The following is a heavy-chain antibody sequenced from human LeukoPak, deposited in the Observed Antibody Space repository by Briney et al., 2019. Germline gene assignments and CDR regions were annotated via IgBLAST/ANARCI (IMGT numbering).Heavy chain of an antibody. CDR3: ARDGPSVYFDY. V-gene: IGHV4-61*02. CDR2: IYTSGST. Sequence: SQTLSLTCTVSGASINSGSYYWTWIRQPAGKGLEWIGRIYTSGSTNYNPSLKSRVTISLDTSKNHFSLKLDSVTAADTAVYYCARDGPSVYFDYWGQGTLVTVSS. J-gene: IGHJ4*02. CDR1: GASINSGSYY.